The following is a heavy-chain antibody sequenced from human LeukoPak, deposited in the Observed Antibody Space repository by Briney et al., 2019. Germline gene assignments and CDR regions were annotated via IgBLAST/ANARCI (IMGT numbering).Heavy chain of an antibody. V-gene: IGHV4-39*01. CDR2: MYSSGSA. Sequence: SETLSLTCTVSGGSISSSSYYWGWIRQSPGEGLEWIGSMYSSGSAYYNPSLQSRLTISVDTSKNQFSLKVRSVTAADTAVYYCASHSPTSYYYMAVWGKGTTVTISS. J-gene: IGHJ6*03. CDR3: ASHSPTSYYYMAV. CDR1: GGSISSSSYY.